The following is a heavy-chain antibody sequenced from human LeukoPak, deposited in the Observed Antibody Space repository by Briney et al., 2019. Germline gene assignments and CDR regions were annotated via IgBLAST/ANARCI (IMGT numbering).Heavy chain of an antibody. J-gene: IGHJ4*02. CDR2: IKSRTDGGTT. V-gene: IGHV3-15*01. D-gene: IGHD3-10*01. CDR3: TAGVGLGDFDY. CDR1: GFTFNDAW. Sequence: KPGGSLRLSCATSGFTFNDAWMSWVRQAPGKGLEWVGRIKSRTDGGTTDYSAPVKGRFTISRDDSKNTLYLQMDSLKTEDTAVYYCTAGVGLGDFDYWGQGTLVTVSS.